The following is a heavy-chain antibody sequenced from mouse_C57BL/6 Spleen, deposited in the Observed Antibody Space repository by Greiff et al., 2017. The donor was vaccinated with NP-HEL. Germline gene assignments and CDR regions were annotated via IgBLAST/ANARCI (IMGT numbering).Heavy chain of an antibody. D-gene: IGHD1-1*01. CDR3: ARQDYGSSYNFDY. J-gene: IGHJ2*01. Sequence: EVNVVESGGGLVKPGGSLKLSCAASGFTFSDYGMHWVRQAPEKGLEWVAYISSGSSTIYYADTVKGRFTISRDNAKNTLFLQMTSLRSEDTAMYYCARQDYGSSYNFDYWGQGTTLTVSS. CDR2: ISSGSSTI. V-gene: IGHV5-17*01. CDR1: GFTFSDYG.